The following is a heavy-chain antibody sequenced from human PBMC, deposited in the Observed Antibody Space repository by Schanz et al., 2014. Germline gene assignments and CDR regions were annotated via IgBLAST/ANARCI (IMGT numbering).Heavy chain of an antibody. J-gene: IGHJ4*02. D-gene: IGHD3-10*01. CDR2: ISSSSSTI. CDR3: AREGERKGMLPYYFDY. V-gene: IGHV3-48*02. Sequence: EVQLVESGGGLVQPGGSLRLSCAASGFTFRTYLMNWVRQAPGKGLEWVSFISSSSSTIYYADSVKGRFTISRDNAKNSLYLQMYSLRDEDTAVYYCAREGERKGMLPYYFDYWGQGALVTVSS. CDR1: GFTFRTYL.